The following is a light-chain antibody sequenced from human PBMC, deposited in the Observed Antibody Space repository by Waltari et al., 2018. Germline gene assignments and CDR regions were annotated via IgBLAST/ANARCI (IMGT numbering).Light chain of an antibody. V-gene: IGKV3-11*01. J-gene: IGKJ4*01. CDR1: QSVDYY. CDR3: QQRSNWRLT. CDR2: DAS. Sequence: EIVLTQSPVTLSLSPGERATLSCRASQSVDYYLAWFQQKPGQAPRLLIYDASNRATGIPARFSGSGSGTDFTLTISSLEPEDFAVYYCQQRSNWRLTFGGGTKVEIK.